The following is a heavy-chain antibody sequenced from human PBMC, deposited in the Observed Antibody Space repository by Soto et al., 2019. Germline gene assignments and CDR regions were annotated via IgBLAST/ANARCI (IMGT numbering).Heavy chain of an antibody. D-gene: IGHD3-3*01. Sequence: PGGSLSLSCAASGFPFYDYTMHWVRQAPGKGLEWVSLISWDGGSTYYADSVKGRFTISRDNSKNSLYLQMNSLRTEDTALYYCAKEYSRWGFLETRTPMDVWGQGTTVTVSS. V-gene: IGHV3-43*01. J-gene: IGHJ6*02. CDR1: GFPFYDYT. CDR2: ISWDGGST. CDR3: AKEYSRWGFLETRTPMDV.